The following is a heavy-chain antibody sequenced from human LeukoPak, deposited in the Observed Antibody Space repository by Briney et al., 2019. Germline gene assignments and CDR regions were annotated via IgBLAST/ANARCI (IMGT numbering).Heavy chain of an antibody. CDR1: GFTFYMYA. Sequence: GGSLRLSCQASGFTFYMYAMSWVRQAPGKGLEWVASMCGTAGCTFYPDSVKGRFTISRDNSKNVLYLRMNSLTAEDTAIYYCAKDRPNFHENSGHYYRRDGDSWGQGTLITVSS. V-gene: IGHV3-23*01. CDR2: MCGTAGCT. CDR3: AKDRPNFHENSGHYYRRDGDS. D-gene: IGHD3-22*01. J-gene: IGHJ5*01.